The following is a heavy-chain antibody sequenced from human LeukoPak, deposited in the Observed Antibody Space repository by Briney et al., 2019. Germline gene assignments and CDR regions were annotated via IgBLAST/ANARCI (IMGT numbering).Heavy chain of an antibody. CDR1: GGSISSSNW. V-gene: IGHV4-4*02. J-gene: IGHJ4*02. Sequence: PSGTLSLTCAVSGGSISSSNWWSWVRQPPGKGLEWIGEINHSGSTNYNPSLKSRVTISVDKSKNQFSLKLSSVTAADTAVYYCATRRGYSYAPWNYWGQGTLVTVSS. CDR3: ATRRGYSYAPWNY. D-gene: IGHD5-18*01. CDR2: INHSGST.